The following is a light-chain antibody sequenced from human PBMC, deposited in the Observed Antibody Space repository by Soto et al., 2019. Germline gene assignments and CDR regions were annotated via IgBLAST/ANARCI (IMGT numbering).Light chain of an antibody. CDR1: SSDVGGYSY. CDR2: DVS. CDR3: SSYTSSSTYV. J-gene: IGLJ1*01. V-gene: IGLV2-14*01. Sequence: QSALTQPASVSGSPGQSITISCTGTSSDVGGYSYVSWYQQHPGKARKLMIYDVSNRPSGVSNRFSGSKSGNTASLTLSGLQAEDEADYYCSSYTSSSTYVFGTGTKLTVL.